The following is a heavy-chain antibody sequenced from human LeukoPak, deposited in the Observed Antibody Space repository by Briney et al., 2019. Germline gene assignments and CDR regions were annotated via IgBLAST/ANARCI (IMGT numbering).Heavy chain of an antibody. J-gene: IGHJ6*02. D-gene: IGHD3-22*01. Sequence: SVNVSCKASGGTFSSYAISWVRQAPGQGLEWMGGIIPIFGTANYAQKFQGRVTITADESTSTAYMELSSLRSEDTAVYYCAKFSYESSGYPIYYYGMDVWGQGTTVTVSS. V-gene: IGHV1-69*01. CDR2: IIPIFGTA. CDR3: AKFSYESSGYPIYYYGMDV. CDR1: GGTFSSYA.